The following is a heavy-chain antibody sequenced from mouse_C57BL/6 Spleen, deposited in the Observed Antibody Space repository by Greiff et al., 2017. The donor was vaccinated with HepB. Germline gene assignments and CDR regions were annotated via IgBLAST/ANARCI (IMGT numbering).Heavy chain of an antibody. CDR2: IYPRSGNT. D-gene: IGHD2-14*01. J-gene: IGHJ1*03. CDR3: ARGTDHWYFDV. CDR1: GYTFTSYG. V-gene: IGHV1-81*01. Sequence: VQLQQSGAELARPGASVKLSCKASGYTFTSYGISWVKQRTGQGLEWIGEIYPRSGNTYYNEKFKGKATLTADKSSSTAYMELRSLTSEDSAVYFCARGTDHWYFDVWGTGTTVTVSS.